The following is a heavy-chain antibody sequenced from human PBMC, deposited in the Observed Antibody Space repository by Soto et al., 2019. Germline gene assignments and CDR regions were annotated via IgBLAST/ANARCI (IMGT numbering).Heavy chain of an antibody. J-gene: IGHJ4*01. V-gene: IGHV1-18*01. CDR3: ARDYIIVDYCSGPGCYNDEKQQLVNYFDH. CDR1: GYTFTSYG. D-gene: IGHD6-13*01. Sequence: ASVKVSCKASGYTFTSYGFSWFRQAPGQGLVWLGWISPYNGHTRYAQRLQGRVTMTTDTSTNTAYMDLRSLRSDDTAMYYCARDYIIVDYCSGPGCYNDEKQQLVNYFDHWG. CDR2: ISPYNGHT.